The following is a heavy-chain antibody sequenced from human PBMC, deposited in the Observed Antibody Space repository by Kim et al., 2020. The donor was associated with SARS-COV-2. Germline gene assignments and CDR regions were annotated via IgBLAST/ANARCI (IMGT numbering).Heavy chain of an antibody. Sequence: SQTLSLTCAISGDSVSSNSAAWNWIRQSPSRGLEWLGRTYYRSKWYNDYAVSVKSRITINPDTSKNQFSLQLNSVTPEDTAVYYCARDGPSGYSSGWYGVGETGFDPWGQGTLVTVSS. CDR2: TYYRSKWYN. CDR1: GDSVSSNSAA. CDR3: ARDGPSGYSSGWYGVGETGFDP. V-gene: IGHV6-1*01. D-gene: IGHD6-19*01. J-gene: IGHJ5*02.